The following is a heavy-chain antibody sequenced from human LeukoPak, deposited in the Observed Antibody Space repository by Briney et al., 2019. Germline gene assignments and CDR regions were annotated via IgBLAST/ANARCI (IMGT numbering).Heavy chain of an antibody. D-gene: IGHD3-10*02. CDR1: GFTVSSNY. CDR2: IYSGGST. J-gene: IGHJ6*04. CDR3: AELGITMIGGV. V-gene: IGHV3-66*01. Sequence: PGGSLRLSCADSGFTVSSNYMSWVRQAPGKGLEWVSVIYSGGSTYYADSVKGRFTISRDNSKNTLYLQMNSLRAEDTAVYYCAELGITMIGGVWGKGTTVTISS.